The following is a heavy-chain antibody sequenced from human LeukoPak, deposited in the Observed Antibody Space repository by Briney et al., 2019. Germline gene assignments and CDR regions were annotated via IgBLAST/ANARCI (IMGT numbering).Heavy chain of an antibody. J-gene: IGHJ4*02. Sequence: PGRSLRLSCAASGFTFSSYAMHWVRQAPGKGLEWVAVISYDGSNKYYADSVKGRFTISRDNSKNTLYLQMNSLRAEDTAVYYCAKDPLWSEYYFDYWGQGTLVTVSS. V-gene: IGHV3-30*04. CDR1: GFTFSSYA. CDR2: ISYDGSNK. D-gene: IGHD3-10*01. CDR3: AKDPLWSEYYFDY.